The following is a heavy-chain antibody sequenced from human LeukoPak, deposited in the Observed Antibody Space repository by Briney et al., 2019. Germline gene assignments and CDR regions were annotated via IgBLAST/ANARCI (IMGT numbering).Heavy chain of an antibody. CDR2: ISSSGSTI. CDR3: ARGFRSHGDYGAFDI. J-gene: IGHJ3*02. CDR1: GFTFSSYE. D-gene: IGHD4-17*01. Sequence: RPGGSLRLSCAASGFTFSSYEMNWVRQAPGKGLEWVSYISSSGSTIYYADSVKGRFTISRDNAKNSLYLQMNSLRAEDTAVYYCARGFRSHGDYGAFDIWGQGTMVTVSS. V-gene: IGHV3-48*03.